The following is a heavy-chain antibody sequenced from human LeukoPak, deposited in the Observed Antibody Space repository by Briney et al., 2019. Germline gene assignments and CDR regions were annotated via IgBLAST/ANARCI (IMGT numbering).Heavy chain of an antibody. V-gene: IGHV4-59*11. CDR3: ARDLVTVTKGFDI. CDR1: ADSFSSHY. CDR2: ISYIGRT. Sequence: SETLSLTCAVSADSFSSHYWTWIRQPPGKGLEWIGYISYIGRTNYNPSLKSRVTISIDTSKNQFSLKLTSVTAADTAVYYCARDLVTVTKGFDIWGQGTMVSVSS. D-gene: IGHD4-17*01. J-gene: IGHJ3*02.